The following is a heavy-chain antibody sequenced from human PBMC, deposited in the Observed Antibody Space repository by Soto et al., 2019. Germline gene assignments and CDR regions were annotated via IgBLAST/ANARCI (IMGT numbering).Heavy chain of an antibody. CDR1: GGTFSSYT. CDR3: ASDFWSGYHYPHRGPSDAFDI. CDR2: IIPILGIA. Sequence: QVQLVQSGAEVKKPGSSVKVSCKASGGTFSSYTISWVRQAPGQGLEWMGRIIPILGIANYAQKFQGRVTITAEKSTSTAYMELSSLRSEDTAVYYCASDFWSGYHYPHRGPSDAFDIWGQGTMVTVSS. V-gene: IGHV1-69*02. D-gene: IGHD3-3*01. J-gene: IGHJ3*02.